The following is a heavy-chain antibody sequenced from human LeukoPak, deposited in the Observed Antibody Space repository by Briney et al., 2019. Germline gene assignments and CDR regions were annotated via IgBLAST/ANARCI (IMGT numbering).Heavy chain of an antibody. V-gene: IGHV3-7*01. J-gene: IGHJ4*02. Sequence: GGSLRLSCAASGFTFSNYWMSWVRQAPGKGLEWVANIKQDGSEKYYVDSVKGRFTISRDNAKNSLYLQMNSLRAEDTAVYYCARDQSSSILDYWGQGTLVTVSS. CDR2: IKQDGSEK. D-gene: IGHD6-6*01. CDR1: GFTFSNYW. CDR3: ARDQSSSILDY.